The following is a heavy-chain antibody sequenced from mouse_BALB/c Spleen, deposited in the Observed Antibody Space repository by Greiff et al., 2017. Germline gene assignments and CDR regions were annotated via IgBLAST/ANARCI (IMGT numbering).Heavy chain of an antibody. V-gene: IGHV5-12-1*01. D-gene: IGHD2-3*01. CDR1: GFAFSSYD. J-gene: IGHJ2*01. CDR3: ARRDMMRDYFDY. Sequence: EVKLMESGGGLVKPGGSLKLSCAASGFAFSSYDMSWVRQTPEKRLEWVAYISSGGGSTYYPDTVKGRFTISRDNAKNTLYLQMSSLKSEDTAMYYCARRDMMRDYFDYWGQGTTLTVSS. CDR2: ISSGGGST.